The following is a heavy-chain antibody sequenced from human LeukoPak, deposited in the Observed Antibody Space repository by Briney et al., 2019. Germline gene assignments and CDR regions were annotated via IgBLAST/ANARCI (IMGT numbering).Heavy chain of an antibody. CDR1: GGSFSGYY. D-gene: IGHD3-3*01. J-gene: IGHJ6*03. V-gene: IGHV4-34*01. CDR3: ARGPRQRTIFGYYMGV. Sequence: SETLSLTCAVYGGSFSGYYWSWIRQPPGKGLEWIGEINHSGSTNYNPSLKSRVTISVDTSKNQFSLKLSSVTAADTAVYYCARGPRQRTIFGYYMGVWGKGTTVTVSS. CDR2: INHSGST.